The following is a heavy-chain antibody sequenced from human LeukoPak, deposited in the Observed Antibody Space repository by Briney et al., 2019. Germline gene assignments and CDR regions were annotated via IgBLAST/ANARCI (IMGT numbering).Heavy chain of an antibody. Sequence: ASVKVSCKASGYTFTSYDINWVRQATEQGLEWMGWMNPNSGNTGYAQKFQGRVTMTRNTSISTAYMELSSLRSEDTAVYYCARSRSRGIFGVVTNYYMDVWGKGTTVTVSS. CDR2: MNPNSGNT. D-gene: IGHD3-3*01. V-gene: IGHV1-8*01. CDR1: GYTFTSYD. J-gene: IGHJ6*03. CDR3: ARSRSRGIFGVVTNYYMDV.